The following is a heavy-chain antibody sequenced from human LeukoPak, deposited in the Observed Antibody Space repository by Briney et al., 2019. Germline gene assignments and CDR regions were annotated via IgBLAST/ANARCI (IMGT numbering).Heavy chain of an antibody. CDR2: ISSSGSTI. Sequence: PGGSLRLPCAASGFTFSDYYMSWIRQAPGKGLEWVSYISSSGSTIYYADSVKGRFTISRDNAKDSLYLQMNSLRAEDTAVYYCARAAMVRLPFDYWGQGTLVTVSS. J-gene: IGHJ4*02. CDR3: ARAAMVRLPFDY. D-gene: IGHD5-18*01. CDR1: GFTFSDYY. V-gene: IGHV3-11*01.